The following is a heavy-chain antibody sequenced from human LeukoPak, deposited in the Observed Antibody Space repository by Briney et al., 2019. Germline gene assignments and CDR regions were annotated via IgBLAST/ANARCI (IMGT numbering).Heavy chain of an antibody. Sequence: SVKVSCKASGGTFSSYAISWVRQAPGQGLEWMGGIIPIFGTANYAQKFQGRVTITTDESTSTAYMELSSLRSEDTAVYYCARVFLRVDTAMPDYYYMDVWGKGTTVTVSS. CDR2: IIPIFGTA. V-gene: IGHV1-69*05. CDR1: GGTFSSYA. J-gene: IGHJ6*03. CDR3: ARVFLRVDTAMPDYYYMDV. D-gene: IGHD5-18*01.